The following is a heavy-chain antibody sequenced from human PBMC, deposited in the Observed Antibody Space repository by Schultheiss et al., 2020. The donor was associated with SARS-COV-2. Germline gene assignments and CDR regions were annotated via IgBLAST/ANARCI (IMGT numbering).Heavy chain of an antibody. CDR3: ARRYDFWSGYHLRTQYYMDV. J-gene: IGHJ6*03. Sequence: ASVKVSCKASGYTFTSYGISWVRQAPGQGLEWMGWISAYNGNTNYAQKLQGRVTMTTDTSTSTAYMELRSLRSDDTAVYYCARRYDFWSGYHLRTQYYMDVWGKGTTVTVSS. CDR2: ISAYNGNT. D-gene: IGHD3-3*01. V-gene: IGHV1-18*01. CDR1: GYTFTSYG.